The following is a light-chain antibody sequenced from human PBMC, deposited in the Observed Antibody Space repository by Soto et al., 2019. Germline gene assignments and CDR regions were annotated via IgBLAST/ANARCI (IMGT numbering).Light chain of an antibody. CDR1: SSDVGGYDF. Sequence: QSALTQPASMSGSPGQSVTISCTGTSSDVGGYDFVSWYQQHPGTAPRLLICDVSHRPSGISDRFSGSKSGNTASLTISGLQAEDEADYYCRSSTNKRTVLFGGGTKLTVL. V-gene: IGLV2-14*03. CDR3: RSSTNKRTVL. CDR2: DVS. J-gene: IGLJ2*01.